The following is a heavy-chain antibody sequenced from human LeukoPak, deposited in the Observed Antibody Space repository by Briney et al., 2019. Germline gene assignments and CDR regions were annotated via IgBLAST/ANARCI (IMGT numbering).Heavy chain of an antibody. V-gene: IGHV3-30*03. CDR1: GFTFSSYG. CDR2: ISYDGSNK. J-gene: IGHJ6*04. Sequence: GGSLRLSCAASGFTFSSYGMHWVRQAPGKGLEWVAVISYDGSNKYYADSVKGRFTISRDNSKNTLYLQMNSLRAEDTAVYYCARDLHFYGSGSSTRPNYYYYGMDVWGKGTTVTVSS. D-gene: IGHD3-10*01. CDR3: ARDLHFYGSGSSTRPNYYYYGMDV.